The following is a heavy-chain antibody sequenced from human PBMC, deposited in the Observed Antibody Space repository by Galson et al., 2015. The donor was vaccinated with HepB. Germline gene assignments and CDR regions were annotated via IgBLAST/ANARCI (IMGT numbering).Heavy chain of an antibody. CDR3: ARAPTKNYGDAMDWFDP. J-gene: IGHJ5*02. CDR1: GFTVSSNY. V-gene: IGHV3-66*01. CDR2: IYSGGST. Sequence: SLRLSCAASGFTVSSNYMSWVRQAPGKGLEWVSVIYSGGSTYYADSVKGRFTISRDNSKNTLYLQMNSLRAEDTAVYYCARAPTKNYGDAMDWFDPWGQGTLVTVSS. D-gene: IGHD4-17*01.